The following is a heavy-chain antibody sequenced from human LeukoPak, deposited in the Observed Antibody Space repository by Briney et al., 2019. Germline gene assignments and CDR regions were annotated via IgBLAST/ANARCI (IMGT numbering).Heavy chain of an antibody. D-gene: IGHD3-16*02. CDR2: IKKDGSEK. CDR3: ARSLWPEGY. Sequence: GGSLRLSCEASGFTFSSYWMSWVRQAPGKGLEWVANIKKDGSEKNYVDSVKGRFTISRDNAKTSVYLQMNSLGVEDTAVYYCARSLWPEGYWGRGTLVTVSS. CDR1: GFTFSSYW. V-gene: IGHV3-7*01. J-gene: IGHJ4*02.